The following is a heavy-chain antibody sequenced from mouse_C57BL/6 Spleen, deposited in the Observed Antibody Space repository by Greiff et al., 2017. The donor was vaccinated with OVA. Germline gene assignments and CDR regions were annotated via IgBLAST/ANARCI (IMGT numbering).Heavy chain of an antibody. D-gene: IGHD2-5*01. V-gene: IGHV1-72*01. Sequence: QVQLQQPGAELVKPGASVKLSCKASGYTFTSYWMHWVKQRPGRGLEWIGRIDPNSGGTKYNEKFKSKATLTVDKPSRTAYMQLSCLTSEDSAVYYCARFYYSNYFFDYWGQGTTLTVSA. CDR2: IDPNSGGT. CDR1: GYTFTSYW. CDR3: ARFYYSNYFFDY. J-gene: IGHJ2*01.